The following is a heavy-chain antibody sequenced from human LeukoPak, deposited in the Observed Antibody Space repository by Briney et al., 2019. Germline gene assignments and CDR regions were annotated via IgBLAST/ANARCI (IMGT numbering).Heavy chain of an antibody. CDR1: GGSISSGSYY. J-gene: IGHJ4*02. CDR3: AREGYYYDSSGYIVDY. D-gene: IGHD3-22*01. Sequence: PSQTLSLTCTVSGGSISSGSYYWSWIRQPAGTGLEWIGRIYTSGSTNYNPSLKSRVTISVDTSKDQFSLKLSSVTAADTAVYYCAREGYYYDSSGYIVDYWGQGTLVTVSS. CDR2: IYTSGST. V-gene: IGHV4-61*02.